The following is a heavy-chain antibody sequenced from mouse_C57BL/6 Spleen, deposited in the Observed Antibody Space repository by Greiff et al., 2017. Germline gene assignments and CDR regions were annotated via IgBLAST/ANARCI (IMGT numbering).Heavy chain of an antibody. J-gene: IGHJ4*01. CDR2: ISSGGSYT. D-gene: IGHD1-1*01. V-gene: IGHV5-6*01. CDR3: ARHEITTVVAGAMDY. Sequence: EVKLVESGGDLVKPGGSLKLSCAASGFTFSSYGMSWVRQTPDKRLGWVATISSGGSYTYYPDSVKGRFTLSRDNAKNTLYLQMSSLKSEDTAMYYCARHEITTVVAGAMDYWGQGTSVTVSS. CDR1: GFTFSSYG.